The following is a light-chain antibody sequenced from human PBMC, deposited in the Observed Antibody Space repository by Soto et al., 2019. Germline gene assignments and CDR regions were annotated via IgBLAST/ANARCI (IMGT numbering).Light chain of an antibody. J-gene: IGKJ5*01. V-gene: IGKV1-9*01. Sequence: DIQLTQSPSFLSASVGDRVTITCRASQGLSSDLAWYQQKPGKAPKLLIYAASILQSGVPSRFSGSGSGTEFTLTISSLQSEDFATYYCQQLNSYPITFGQGTRLEIK. CDR1: QGLSSD. CDR3: QQLNSYPIT. CDR2: AAS.